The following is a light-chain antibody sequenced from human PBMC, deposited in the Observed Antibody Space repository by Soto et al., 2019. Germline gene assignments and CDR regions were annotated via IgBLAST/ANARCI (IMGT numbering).Light chain of an antibody. CDR1: QDISSY. CDR2: AAS. Sequence: DIQMTQSPSSVSASVGDRVTITCRASQDISSYLAWYQHTPGKAPNLLIYAASILQSGVPSRFSGIGSGTDFTLTISNLQPEDFATYYCQQADSFPLTLGGGTKVEIK. CDR3: QQADSFPLT. V-gene: IGKV1-12*01. J-gene: IGKJ4*01.